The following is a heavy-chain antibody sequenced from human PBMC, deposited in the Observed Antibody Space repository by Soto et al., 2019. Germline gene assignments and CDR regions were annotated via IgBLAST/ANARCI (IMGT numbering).Heavy chain of an antibody. V-gene: IGHV1-18*01. CDR2: ISPDNGNT. Sequence: ASVKVSFKASGYSFTDYGVSWVRQAPGQGLEWMGWISPDNGNTNYAQKFQGRVTMTRDTSTSTAYMELSSLRSEDTAVYYCARSYYDYVWGSYRSAHFDYWGQGTLVTVSS. D-gene: IGHD3-16*02. CDR1: GYSFTDYG. CDR3: ARSYYDYVWGSYRSAHFDY. J-gene: IGHJ4*02.